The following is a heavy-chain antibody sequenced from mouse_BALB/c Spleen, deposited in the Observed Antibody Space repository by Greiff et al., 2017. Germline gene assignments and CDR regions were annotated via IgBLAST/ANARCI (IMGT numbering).Heavy chain of an antibody. CDR2: IDPENGNT. D-gene: IGHD1-2*01. V-gene: IGHV14-1*02. J-gene: IGHJ3*01. Sequence: EVQLQQSGAELVRPGALVKLSCKASGFNIKDYYMHWVKQRPEQGLEWIGWIDPENGNTIYDPKFQGKASITADTSSNTAYLQLSSLTSEDTAVYYCAFITTAGFAYWGQGTLVTVSA. CDR3: AFITTAGFAY. CDR1: GFNIKDYY.